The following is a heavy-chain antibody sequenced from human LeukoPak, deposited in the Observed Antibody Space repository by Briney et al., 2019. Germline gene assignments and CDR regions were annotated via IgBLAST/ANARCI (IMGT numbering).Heavy chain of an antibody. J-gene: IGHJ6*03. V-gene: IGHV1-8*03. CDR3: ARGVVERMMVRGVNYYMDV. CDR1: GYTFTSYD. Sequence: ASVKVSCKASGYTFTSYDINWVRQATGQGLEWMGWMNPNRGNTGYAQKFQGRVTITRNTSISTAYMELSSLRSEDTAVYYCARGVVERMMVRGVNYYMDVWGKGTTVTVSS. D-gene: IGHD3-10*01. CDR2: MNPNRGNT.